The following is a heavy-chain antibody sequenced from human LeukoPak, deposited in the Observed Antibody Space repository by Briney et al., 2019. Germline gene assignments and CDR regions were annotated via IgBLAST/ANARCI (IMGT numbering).Heavy chain of an antibody. CDR2: ISAYNGNT. CDR3: ARDRSVVDYGMDV. J-gene: IGHJ6*02. V-gene: IGHV1-18*01. D-gene: IGHD2-2*01. CDR1: GYTFTSSG. Sequence: ASVKVSCKPSGYTFTSSGISWVRRAPGQGLEWMGWISAYNGNTNYAQKLQGRVTMTTDTSTSTGYMELRSLRSDDTAVYYCARDRSVVDYGMDVWGQGTTVTVSS.